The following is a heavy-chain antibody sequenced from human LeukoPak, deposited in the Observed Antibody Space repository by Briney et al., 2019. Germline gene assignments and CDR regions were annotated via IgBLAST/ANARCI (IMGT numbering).Heavy chain of an antibody. CDR3: AKVQGAIFGVVIYFYYGMDV. V-gene: IGHV3-21*01. J-gene: IGHJ6*02. CDR1: GFSIRSYS. D-gene: IGHD3-3*01. Sequence: GRSLRLSCAASGFSIRSYSMNWVRQAPGKGLEWVSSISISGSDIYYADSVKGRFTISRDNAKNSLYLQMNSLRAEDTAVYYCAKVQGAIFGVVIYFYYGMDVWGRGTTVTVSS. CDR2: ISISGSDI.